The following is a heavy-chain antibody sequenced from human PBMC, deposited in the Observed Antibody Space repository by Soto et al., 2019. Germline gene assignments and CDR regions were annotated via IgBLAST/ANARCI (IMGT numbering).Heavy chain of an antibody. Sequence: SETLSLTCTVSGGSISSSSHYWGWIRQPPGKGLEWIGSIYYSGSTYYNPSLKSRVTISVDTSKNQFSLKLSSVTAADTAVYYCARGYMVTRGCLDYWGQGTLVTVSS. V-gene: IGHV4-39*01. CDR3: ARGYMVTRGCLDY. D-gene: IGHD2-21*02. J-gene: IGHJ4*02. CDR1: GGSISSSSHY. CDR2: IYYSGST.